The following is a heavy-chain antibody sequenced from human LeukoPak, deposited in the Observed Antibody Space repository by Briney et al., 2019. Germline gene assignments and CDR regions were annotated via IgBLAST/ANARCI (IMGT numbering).Heavy chain of an antibody. CDR2: INHSGST. D-gene: IGHD3-3*01. J-gene: IGHJ5*02. CDR1: GGSFSGYY. CDR3: ARVETIFGVVLNNWFDP. V-gene: IGHV4-34*01. Sequence: SETLSLTCAVYGGSFSGYYWSWIRQPPGKGLEWIGEINHSGSTNYNPSLKSRATISVDTSKNQFSLKLSSGTAADTAVYYCARVETIFGVVLNNWFDPWGQGTLVTVSS.